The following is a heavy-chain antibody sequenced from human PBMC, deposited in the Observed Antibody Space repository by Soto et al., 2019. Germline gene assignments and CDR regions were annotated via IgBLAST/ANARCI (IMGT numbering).Heavy chain of an antibody. Sequence: QLQLQESGPGLVKPSETLSLTCTVSGGSIGTNDHYWGWIRRPPGKGLEWIASISYSGKTYYAPSRRSQVTISADTSKNPCSLKRSSVTAADADIYCCASHLTFLPFDFWGQGIPVTVSS. V-gene: IGHV4-39*01. CDR1: GGSIGTNDHY. D-gene: IGHD3-16*01. J-gene: IGHJ4*02. CDR3: ASHLTFLPFDF. CDR2: ISYSGKT.